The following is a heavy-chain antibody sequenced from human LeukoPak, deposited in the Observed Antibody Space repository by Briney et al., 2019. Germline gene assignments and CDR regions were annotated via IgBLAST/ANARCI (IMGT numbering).Heavy chain of an antibody. J-gene: IGHJ4*02. CDR2: ISPDGSGK. CDR1: GFTLSSYW. D-gene: IGHD2-21*01. V-gene: IGHV3-7*03. Sequence: PGGSLRLSCAASGFTLSSYWMTWVRQAPGKGLEWVASISPDGSGKGLVASVRGRFTISRDDAENSLYLQMNGLRVEDTAVYYCARDFAYKKFDYWGRGTLVTVSS. CDR3: ARDFAYKKFDY.